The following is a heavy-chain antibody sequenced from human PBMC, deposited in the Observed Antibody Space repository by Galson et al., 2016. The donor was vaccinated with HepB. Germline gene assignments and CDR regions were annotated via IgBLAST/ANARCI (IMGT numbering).Heavy chain of an antibody. D-gene: IGHD6-19*01. J-gene: IGHJ5*02. CDR1: GSTFSIYA. CDR2: IIPIFGTA. Sequence: SCKASGSTFSIYAISWVRQAPGQGLEWMGGIIPIFGTANYAQKFQGRVTITADKSTSTAYMELTSLRSEDTAVYYCARGYTSGWYWFDPWGQGTLVTVSS. CDR3: ARGYTSGWYWFDP. V-gene: IGHV1-69*06.